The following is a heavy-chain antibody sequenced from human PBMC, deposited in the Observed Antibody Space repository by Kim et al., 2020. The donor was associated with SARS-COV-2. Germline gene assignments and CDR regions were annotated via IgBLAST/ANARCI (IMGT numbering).Heavy chain of an antibody. CDR2: INSDGSST. V-gene: IGHV3-74*01. J-gene: IGHJ4*02. CDR1: GFTFSSYW. CDR3: ARVTSRLVYAMGIDY. Sequence: GGSLRLSCAASGFTFSSYWMHWVRQAPGKGLVWVSRINSDGSSTSYADSVKGRFTISRDNAKNTLYLQMNSLRAEDTAVYYCARVTSRLVYAMGIDYWGQGTLVTVSS. D-gene: IGHD2-8*01.